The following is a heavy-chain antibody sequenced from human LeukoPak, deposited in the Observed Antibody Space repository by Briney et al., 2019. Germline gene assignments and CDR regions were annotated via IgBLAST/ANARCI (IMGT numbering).Heavy chain of an antibody. CDR3: ASTEEHYYGSGSRFDY. V-gene: IGHV3-66*01. J-gene: IGHJ4*02. D-gene: IGHD3-10*01. CDR1: GFTVSSNY. CDR2: IYSGGST. Sequence: GGSLRLSCAASGFTVSSNYMSWVHQAPGKGLEWVSVIYSGGSTYYADSVKGRFTISRDNSKNTLYLQMNSLRAEDTAVYYCASTEEHYYGSGSRFDYWGQGTLVTVSS.